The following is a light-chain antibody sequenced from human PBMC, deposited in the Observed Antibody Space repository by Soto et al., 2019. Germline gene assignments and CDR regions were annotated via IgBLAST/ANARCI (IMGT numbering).Light chain of an antibody. V-gene: IGLV2-23*02. CDR3: CSYAGSDTYV. Sequence: QSALTQPASVYGSPGQSITISCTGTSSDVGSYDLVSWYQQHPGKAPKLMIYDVTKRPSGVSNRFSGSKSGNTASLTISGLQAEDEADYYCCSYAGSDTYVFGTGTKVTVL. CDR1: SSDVGSYDL. CDR2: DVT. J-gene: IGLJ1*01.